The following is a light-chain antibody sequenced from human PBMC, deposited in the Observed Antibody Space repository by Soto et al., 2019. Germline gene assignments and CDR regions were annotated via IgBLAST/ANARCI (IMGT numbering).Light chain of an antibody. Sequence: DIQLTQSPSFLSASVGDRVTITCRASQGISSYLAWYQQNPGKAPKLLIYAASTLQSGVPSRFSGSGSGTEFTLTISSLHPEDFATYYCQQINIYPHTFGQGTKLEIK. CDR1: QGISSY. J-gene: IGKJ2*01. CDR3: QQINIYPHT. CDR2: AAS. V-gene: IGKV1-9*01.